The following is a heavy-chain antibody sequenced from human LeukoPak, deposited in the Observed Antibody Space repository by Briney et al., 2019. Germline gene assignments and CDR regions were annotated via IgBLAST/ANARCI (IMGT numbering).Heavy chain of an antibody. J-gene: IGHJ4*02. Sequence: PGGSLRLSCAASGFILSSYSMNWVRQAPGKGLEWVSSISTGSTYIYYADSVKGRFTISRDNAENSLYLQMNSLRAEDAAVYYCARNWSLDYWGQGSLVTVSS. D-gene: IGHD3-16*02. CDR3: ARNWSLDY. CDR1: GFILSSYS. V-gene: IGHV3-21*06. CDR2: ISTGSTYI.